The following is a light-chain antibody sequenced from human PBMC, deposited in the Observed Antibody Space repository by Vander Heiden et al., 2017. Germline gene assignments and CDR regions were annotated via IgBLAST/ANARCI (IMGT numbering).Light chain of an antibody. V-gene: IGLV1-40*01. Sequence: QSVLTQPPSVSGAPGQRVTISCTGSSSNIGAGYDVRWYQQLPGTAPKLLIYGNSNRPSVVPDRFSGSKSGTSASLAITGLQAEDEADYYCQSYDSSLSGSVFGGGTKLTVL. CDR1: SSNIGAGYD. CDR3: QSYDSSLSGSV. CDR2: GNS. J-gene: IGLJ3*02.